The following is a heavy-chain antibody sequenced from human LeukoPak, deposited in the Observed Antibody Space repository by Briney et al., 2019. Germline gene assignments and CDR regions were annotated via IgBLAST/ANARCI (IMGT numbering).Heavy chain of an antibody. CDR1: GGSISSYY. CDR3: ARYYDFWSGMNWFDP. J-gene: IGHJ5*02. V-gene: IGHV4-59*01. Sequence: SETLSLTCTVSGGSISSYYWSWIRQPPGKGLEWIGYIYYSGSTNYNPSLKSRVTISVDTSKNQFSLKLSSVTAADTAVYYCARYYDFWSGMNWFDPWGQGTLVTVSS. D-gene: IGHD3-3*01. CDR2: IYYSGST.